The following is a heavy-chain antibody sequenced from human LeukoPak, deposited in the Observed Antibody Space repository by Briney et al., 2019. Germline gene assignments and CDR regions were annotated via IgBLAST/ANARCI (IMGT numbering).Heavy chain of an antibody. J-gene: IGHJ5*02. CDR3: ARGVTWFDP. Sequence: SETLSLTCTVSGGPLSGYYWSWIRQPPGKGLEGIGYIYNSGSTNYNPSLRRRVTISLDTSKTQFSLKLSSVTAADTAVYYCARGVTWFDPWGQGTLVTVSS. CDR2: IYNSGST. CDR1: GGPLSGYY. V-gene: IGHV4-59*01.